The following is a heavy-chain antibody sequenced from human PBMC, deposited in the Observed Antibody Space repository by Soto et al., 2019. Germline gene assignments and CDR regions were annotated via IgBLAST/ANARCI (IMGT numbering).Heavy chain of an antibody. CDR3: ARRSLGGYDNYWYFDL. CDR1: GGSISSSSYY. D-gene: IGHD5-12*01. Sequence: SETLSLTCTVSGGSISSSSYYWGWIRQPPGKGLEWIGSIYYSGSTYYNPSLKSRVTISVDTSKNQFSPRLSSVTAADTAVYYCARRSLGGYDNYWYFDLWGRGTLVTVSS. J-gene: IGHJ2*01. CDR2: IYYSGST. V-gene: IGHV4-39*01.